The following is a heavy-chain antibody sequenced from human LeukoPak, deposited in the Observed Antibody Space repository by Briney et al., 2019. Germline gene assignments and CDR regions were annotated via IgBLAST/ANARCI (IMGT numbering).Heavy chain of an antibody. Sequence: GGSLRLSCAASGFTFSSYSMNWVRQAPGKGLEWVSSISSSSSYIYYADSVKGRFTISRDNAKNSLYLQMNSLRAEDTAVYYCARDPPHYDFHDAFDIWGQGTMVTVSS. CDR3: ARDPPHYDFHDAFDI. CDR1: GFTFSSYS. V-gene: IGHV3-21*01. J-gene: IGHJ3*02. CDR2: ISSSSSYI. D-gene: IGHD3-3*01.